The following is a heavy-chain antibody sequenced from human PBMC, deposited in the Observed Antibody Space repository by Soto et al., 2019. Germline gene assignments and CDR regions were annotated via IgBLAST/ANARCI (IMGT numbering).Heavy chain of an antibody. J-gene: IGHJ4*02. CDR1: GYTFTGYY. CDR3: ARTDCLFSTLKYYFGY. Sequence: VASVKVSCKASGYTFTGYYVNWARQAPGQGLEWMGWINPDNGVPNYAQKFQGRVTLSRDTSINTAYMELSWLTSDDTAMYYFARTDCLFSTLKYYFGYWRQGTMVTVSS. V-gene: IGHV1-2*02. CDR2: INPDNGVP. D-gene: IGHD2-21*01.